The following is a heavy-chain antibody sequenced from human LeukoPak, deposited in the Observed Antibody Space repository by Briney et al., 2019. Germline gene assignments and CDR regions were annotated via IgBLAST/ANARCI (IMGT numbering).Heavy chain of an antibody. CDR1: DGPINSYY. D-gene: IGHD2-15*01. Sequence: KTSETLSLTCSVSDGPINSYYWNWIRRPPGKGLEWIGYIYYNGNTNYSPSLKSRVTMSVDTSKNLFSLKVSSVTAADTAVYYCARGYCSGGSCPYYDYWGQGTLVTVSS. J-gene: IGHJ4*02. V-gene: IGHV4-59*12. CDR2: IYYNGNT. CDR3: ARGYCSGGSCPYYDY.